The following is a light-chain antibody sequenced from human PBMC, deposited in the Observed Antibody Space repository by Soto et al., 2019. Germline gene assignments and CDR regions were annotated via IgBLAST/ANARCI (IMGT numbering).Light chain of an antibody. CDR3: QQYGSTPYT. J-gene: IGKJ2*01. CDR1: QRVYSNY. Sequence: EIVLTQTPDTLSLSPGDTATLSCRASQRVYSNYLAWYQHQPGQTPRLLISAASSRATGIPDRFSGSGSETDFTLTISRLEPEDFAVYYCQQYGSTPYTFGQGTKL. CDR2: AAS. V-gene: IGKV3-20*01.